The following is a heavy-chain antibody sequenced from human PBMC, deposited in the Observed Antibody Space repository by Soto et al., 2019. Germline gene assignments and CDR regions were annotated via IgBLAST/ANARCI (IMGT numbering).Heavy chain of an antibody. CDR3: ARFRLGYSYGPLLAI. Sequence: ASVKVSCKASGYTFTSYGISWVRQAPGQGLEWMGWISAYNGNTNYAQKLQGRVTMTTDTSTSTAYMELRSLRSDDTAVYYCARFRLGYSYGPLLAIWGQGTTVTVSS. CDR2: ISAYNGNT. D-gene: IGHD5-18*01. J-gene: IGHJ6*02. V-gene: IGHV1-18*01. CDR1: GYTFTSYG.